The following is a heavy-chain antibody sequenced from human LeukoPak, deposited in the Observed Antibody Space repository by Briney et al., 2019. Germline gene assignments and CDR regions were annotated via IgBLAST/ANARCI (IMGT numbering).Heavy chain of an antibody. CDR3: ARRPINCIIANCYVDY. Sequence: ASVKVTCKASVYTFTNFYIHWVRHAPDQGIESMGRMNPNRGDTSYAREFHDRVTMTSYTSHSTASLELSRLRSDDTAVYFCARRPINCIIANCYVDYWGQGTLVTVSS. CDR2: MNPNRGDT. D-gene: IGHD2-2*01. V-gene: IGHV1-2*06. J-gene: IGHJ4*02. CDR1: VYTFTNFY.